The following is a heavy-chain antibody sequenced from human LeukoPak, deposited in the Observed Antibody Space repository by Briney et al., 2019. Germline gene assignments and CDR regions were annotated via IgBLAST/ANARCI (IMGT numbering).Heavy chain of an antibody. CDR3: AQGQDIGLALNY. V-gene: IGHV1-69*05. CDR1: GGTFSSYA. Sequence: GASVKVSCKASGGTFSSYAISWVRQAPGQGLEWMGGIIPIFGTANYAQKFQGRVTITTDESTSTAYMELSSLRSEDTAVYYCAQGQDIGLALNYWGQGTLVTVSS. J-gene: IGHJ4*02. CDR2: IIPIFGTA. D-gene: IGHD2-15*01.